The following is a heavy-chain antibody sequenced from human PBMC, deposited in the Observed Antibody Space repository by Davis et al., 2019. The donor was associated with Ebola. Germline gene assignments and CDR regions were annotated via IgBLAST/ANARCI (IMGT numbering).Heavy chain of an antibody. CDR2: IYYSGST. J-gene: IGHJ4*02. D-gene: IGHD1-7*01. CDR1: GGSISSSSYY. V-gene: IGHV4-39*07. CDR3: ARNWNYAY. Sequence: PGGSLRLSCTVSGGSISSSSYYWGWIRQPPGKGLEWIGSIYYSGSTYYNPSLKSRVTISVDTSKNQFSLKLSSVTAADTAVYYCARNWNYAYWGQGTLVTVSS.